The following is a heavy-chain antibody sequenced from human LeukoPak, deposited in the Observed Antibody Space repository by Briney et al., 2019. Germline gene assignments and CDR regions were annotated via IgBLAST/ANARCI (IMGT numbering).Heavy chain of an antibody. V-gene: IGHV1-18*01. CDR1: GYTFTSYG. J-gene: IGHJ3*02. CDR2: ISAYNGNT. Sequence: GASVKVSCKASGYTFTSYGISWVRRAPGQGLEWMGWISAYNGNTNYAQKLQGRVTMATVTSTSTAYMELRSLRSDDTAVYYCARVAAAGTGGALDIWGQGTMVTVSS. CDR3: ARVAAAGTGGALDI. D-gene: IGHD6-13*01.